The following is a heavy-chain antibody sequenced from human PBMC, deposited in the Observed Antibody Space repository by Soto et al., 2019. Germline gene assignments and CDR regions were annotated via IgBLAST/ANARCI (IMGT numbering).Heavy chain of an antibody. D-gene: IGHD5-18*01. CDR2: ISSSSSYI. CDR3: ARDQPGYSYGYGLGY. J-gene: IGHJ4*02. V-gene: IGHV3-21*01. Sequence: PGGSLRVSCTAAGFNFSSYSMNWVRQETGKGLEWVSSISSSSSYIYYADSVKGRFTISRDNAKNSLYLQMNSLRAEDTAVYYCARDQPGYSYGYGLGYWGQGTLVTVSS. CDR1: GFNFSSYS.